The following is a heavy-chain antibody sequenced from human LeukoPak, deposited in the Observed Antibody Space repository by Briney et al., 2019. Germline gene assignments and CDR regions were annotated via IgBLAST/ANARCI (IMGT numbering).Heavy chain of an antibody. J-gene: IGHJ4*02. D-gene: IGHD6-13*01. Sequence: GGSLRLSCTASGFTFGDYAMSWVRQAPGKGLEWVGFIRSKAYGGTTEYAASVKGRFTISRDDSKSIAYLHMNSLKTEDTAVYYCTRDRRAAAGPYYFDYWGQGTLVTVSS. V-gene: IGHV3-49*04. CDR3: TRDRRAAAGPYYFDY. CDR1: GFTFGDYA. CDR2: IRSKAYGGTT.